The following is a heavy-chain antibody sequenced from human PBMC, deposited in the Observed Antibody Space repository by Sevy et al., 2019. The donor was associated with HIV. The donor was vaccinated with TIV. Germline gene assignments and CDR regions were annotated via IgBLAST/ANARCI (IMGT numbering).Heavy chain of an antibody. CDR3: ARGARGTLPSYYYYTMDI. CDR2: IYPGDSDT. CDR1: GYTFTNYW. Sequence: GESLKISCKGSGYTFTNYWIGWVRQMPGKGLEWMGIIYPGDSDTRHSPSFQGQVTISVDKSISTAYLQWSSLKASDTAIFYCARGARGTLPSYYYYTMDIWGQGTTVTVSS. D-gene: IGHD1-1*01. J-gene: IGHJ6*02. V-gene: IGHV5-51*01.